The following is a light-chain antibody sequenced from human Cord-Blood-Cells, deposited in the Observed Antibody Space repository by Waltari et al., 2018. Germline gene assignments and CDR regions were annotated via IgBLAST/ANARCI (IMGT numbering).Light chain of an antibody. CDR1: SSDVGGYNY. J-gene: IGLJ1*01. V-gene: IGLV2-14*03. CDR2: DVS. CDR3: SSYTSSSTLV. Sequence: QSALTQPASVSGSPGQSITISCTGTSSDVGGYNYVSWYQQHPGKAPKLMIYDVSNPPSGVSNRFSGSKSCNTASLTISGLQAEDEADYYCSSYTSSSTLVFGTGTKVTVL.